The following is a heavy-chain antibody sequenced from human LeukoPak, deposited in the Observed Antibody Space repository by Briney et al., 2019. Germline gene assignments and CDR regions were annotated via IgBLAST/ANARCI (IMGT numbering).Heavy chain of an antibody. Sequence: AGSLRLSCAASGFTVSSNYMSWVRQAPGRGLVWVSVIYSGGSTYYADSVKGRFTISRDNSKNTLYLQMNSLRAEDTAVYYCARGVVAATGYFDYWGQGTLVTVSS. D-gene: IGHD2-15*01. CDR3: ARGVVAATGYFDY. V-gene: IGHV3-66*01. CDR1: GFTVSSNY. CDR2: IYSGGST. J-gene: IGHJ4*02.